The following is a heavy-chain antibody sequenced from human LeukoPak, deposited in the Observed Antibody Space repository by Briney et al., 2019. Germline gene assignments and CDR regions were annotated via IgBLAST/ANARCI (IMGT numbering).Heavy chain of an antibody. CDR2: INPKSGDT. CDR1: GYTFTGYY. J-gene: IGHJ4*02. V-gene: IGHV1-2*06. D-gene: IGHD6-19*01. Sequence: ASVKVSCKASGYTFTGYYIHWVRQAPGQGLEWMGRINPKSGDTNYAQKFQGRVTMTRDTSISSAYMDLSRLRSDDTAVYYCARIWLVRGYTYFDQWGQGTLVTFSS. CDR3: ARIWLVRGYTYFDQ.